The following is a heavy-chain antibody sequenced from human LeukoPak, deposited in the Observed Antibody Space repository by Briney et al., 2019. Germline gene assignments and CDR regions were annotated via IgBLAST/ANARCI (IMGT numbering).Heavy chain of an antibody. J-gene: IGHJ4*02. D-gene: IGHD3-22*01. CDR2: IYTSGST. CDR1: GGSFSGYY. V-gene: IGHV4-4*07. Sequence: SETLSLTCAVYGGSFSGYYWSWIRQPAGKGLEWIGRIYTSGSTNYNPSLKSRVTMSVDTSKNQFSLKLSSVTAADTAVYYCARDRIYYDSSGYYYFDYWGQGTLVTVSS. CDR3: ARDRIYYDSSGYYYFDY.